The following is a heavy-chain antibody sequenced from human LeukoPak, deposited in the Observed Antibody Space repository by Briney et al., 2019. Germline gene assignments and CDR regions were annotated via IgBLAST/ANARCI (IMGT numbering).Heavy chain of an antibody. V-gene: IGHV3-66*01. CDR2: IYSGGST. J-gene: IGHJ4*02. CDR3: ARMLSSDYYDSSGYYRSIQDRQFDY. Sequence: GGSLRLSRAASGFTVSSNYMSWVRQAPGKGLEWVSVIYSGGSTYYADSVKGRFTISRDNSKNTLYLQMNSLRAEDTAVYYCARMLSSDYYDSSGYYRSIQDRQFDYWGQGTLVTVSS. CDR1: GFTVSSNY. D-gene: IGHD3-22*01.